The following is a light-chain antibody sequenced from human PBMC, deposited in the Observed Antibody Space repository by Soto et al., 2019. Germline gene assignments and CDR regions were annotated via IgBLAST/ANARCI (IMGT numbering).Light chain of an antibody. Sequence: QSVLTQPPSASGSPGQSVTISCTGTSSDVGGYNYVSWYQQHTGKAPKLMIYEVSKRPSGVPDRFSGSKSGNTASLTVSGLQAEDEADYYCSSYAGSNRVIGGGTQLTVL. J-gene: IGLJ2*01. CDR3: SSYAGSNRV. CDR1: SSDVGGYNY. CDR2: EVS. V-gene: IGLV2-8*01.